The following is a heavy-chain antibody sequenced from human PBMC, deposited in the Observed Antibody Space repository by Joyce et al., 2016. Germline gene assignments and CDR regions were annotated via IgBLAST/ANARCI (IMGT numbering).Heavy chain of an antibody. J-gene: IGHJ4*02. CDR1: GFIFDSYG. V-gene: IGHV3-30*13. D-gene: IGHD2-2*02. Sequence: QVDLVESGGGLVQPGRSLSLPCGASGFIFDSYGMHWVRQAPVMEIEWVAHILHDTAHIYYRDSVKSRFIISRDNSNNRLSLQMNSLITEDTALYYCAKALAYTMACTLFDSWSQGILVTVSS. CDR2: ILHDTAHI. CDR3: AKALAYTMACTLFDS.